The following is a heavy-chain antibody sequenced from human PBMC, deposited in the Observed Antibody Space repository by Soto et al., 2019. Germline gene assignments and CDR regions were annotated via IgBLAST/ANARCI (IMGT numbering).Heavy chain of an antibody. J-gene: IGHJ4*02. V-gene: IGHV3-21*01. D-gene: IGHD6-19*01. CDR3: ARGPSGWYQVYYFDY. Sequence: PGGSLRLSCAASGFTFSSYSMNWVRQAPGKGLEWVSSISSSSSYIYYADSVKGRFTISRDNAKNSLYLQMNSLRAEDTAVYYCARGPSGWYQVYYFDYWGQGTLVTVSS. CDR2: ISSSSSYI. CDR1: GFTFSSYS.